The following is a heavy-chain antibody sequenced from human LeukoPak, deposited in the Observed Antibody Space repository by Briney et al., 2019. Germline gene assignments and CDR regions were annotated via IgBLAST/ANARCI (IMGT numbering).Heavy chain of an antibody. CDR2: ISGSGGST. V-gene: IGHV3-23*01. CDR3: ANLEPFFGVVTSYYYGMDV. CDR1: GFTISSYA. Sequence: GGSLRLSCAASGFTISSYAMSWVRQAPGKGLEWVSAISGSGGSTYYADSVKGRFTISRDNSKNTLYLQMNSLRAEDTAVYYCANLEPFFGVVTSYYYGMDVWGQGTTVTVSS. D-gene: IGHD3-3*01. J-gene: IGHJ6*02.